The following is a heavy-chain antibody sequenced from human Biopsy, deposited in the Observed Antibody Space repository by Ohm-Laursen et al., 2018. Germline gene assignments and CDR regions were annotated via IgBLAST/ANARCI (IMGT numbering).Heavy chain of an antibody. J-gene: IGHJ6*02. D-gene: IGHD3-22*01. V-gene: IGHV1-18*01. CDR1: GGTFSASG. CDR3: AREEDNSGYDYYGMDV. Sequence: GSSVKVSCKVIGGTFSASGISWVRQAPGQGLEWMGWISAYNGNRNYAQKFQGRVTMTTDTSTSTAYMELRSLRSDDTAVYFCAREEDNSGYDYYGMDVWGQGTTVTVSS. CDR2: ISAYNGNR.